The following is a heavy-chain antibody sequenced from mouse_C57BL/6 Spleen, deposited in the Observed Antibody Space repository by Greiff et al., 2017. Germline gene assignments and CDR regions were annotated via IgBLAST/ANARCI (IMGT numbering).Heavy chain of an antibody. V-gene: IGHV1-55*01. D-gene: IGHD2-4*01. CDR3: ARSPYDYDGVDY. CDR1: GYTFTSYW. J-gene: IGHJ2*01. CDR2: IYPGSGST. Sequence: QVQLQQPGAELVKPGASVKMSCKASGYTFTSYWITWVKQRPGQGLEWIGDIYPGSGSTNYNEKFKSKATLTVDTSSSTAYMQLSSLTSEDSAVYYCARSPYDYDGVDYWGQGTTLTVSS.